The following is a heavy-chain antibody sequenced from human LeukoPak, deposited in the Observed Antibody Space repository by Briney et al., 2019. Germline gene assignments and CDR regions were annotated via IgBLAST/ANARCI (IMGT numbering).Heavy chain of an antibody. Sequence: GGSLRLSCVASGLTFGNYGMNWVRQAPGKGLEWVSSIGGSGSTTYYADSVRGRFTISRDNSKNSMYLQMRSLRAEETAIYYCAEVESSYCRIWGQGTLVTVSS. CDR3: AEVESSYCRI. V-gene: IGHV3-23*01. J-gene: IGHJ4*02. D-gene: IGHD3-10*01. CDR1: GLTFGNYG. CDR2: IGGSGSTT.